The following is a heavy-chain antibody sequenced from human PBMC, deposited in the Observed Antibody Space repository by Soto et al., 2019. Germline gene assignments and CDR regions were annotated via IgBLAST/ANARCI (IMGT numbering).Heavy chain of an antibody. CDR1: GFTFSSYG. CDR3: ARPMGDFWSGYFGYYYYYGMDV. J-gene: IGHJ6*02. V-gene: IGHV3-30*03. D-gene: IGHD3-3*01. CDR2: ISYDGSNK. Sequence: PGGSLSLSCAASGFTFSSYGMHWVRPAPGKGLEWVAVISYDGSNKYYADSVKGRFTISRDNSKNTLYLQMNSLRAEDTAVYYCARPMGDFWSGYFGYYYYYGMDVWGQGTTVTVSS.